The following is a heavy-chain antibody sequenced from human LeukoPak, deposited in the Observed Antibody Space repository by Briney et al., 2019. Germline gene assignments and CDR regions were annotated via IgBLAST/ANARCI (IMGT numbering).Heavy chain of an antibody. CDR3: ARVRSCVNYRKASPFDF. D-gene: IGHD3-16*02. CDR1: GFTLSDFC. J-gene: IGHJ4*02. Sequence: PGGSLRLSCAATGFTLSDFCMSWVRQAPGKGLEWVANIKRDGSEQYYVDALKGRFSISRDNAKNSLYLEMHSLRAEVTAVYYCARVRSCVNYRKASPFDFCGQGTLVTVSS. V-gene: IGHV3-7*01. CDR2: IKRDGSEQ.